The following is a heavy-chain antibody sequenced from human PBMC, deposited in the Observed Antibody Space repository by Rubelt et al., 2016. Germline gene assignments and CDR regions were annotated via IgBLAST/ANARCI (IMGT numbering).Heavy chain of an antibody. CDR1: GGSFSGYY. Sequence: QVQLHQWGAGLLEPSETLSLTCAVYGGSFSGYYWSWIRQPPGKGLEWIGSIYYSGSTNYKPSLKRRVTISVDTSKNQFSLKLSSVTAADTAVYYCARLFGSRTPSDFWGQGTLVTVSS. CDR2: IYYSGST. J-gene: IGHJ4*02. D-gene: IGHD3-10*01. V-gene: IGHV4-34*01. CDR3: ARLFGSRTPSDF.